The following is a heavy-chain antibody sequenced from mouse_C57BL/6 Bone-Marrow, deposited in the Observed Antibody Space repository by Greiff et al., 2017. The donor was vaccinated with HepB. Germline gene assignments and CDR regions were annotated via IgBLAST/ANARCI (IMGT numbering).Heavy chain of an antibody. D-gene: IGHD2-1*01. CDR3: AGIYYGNYYFDY. V-gene: IGHV1-69*01. Sequence: QVQLKQPGAELVMPGASVKLSCKASGYTFTSYWMHWVKQRPGQGLEWIGEIDPSDSYTNYNQKFKGKSTLTVDKSSSTAYMQLSSLTSEDSAVYYCAGIYYGNYYFDYWGQGTTLTVSS. J-gene: IGHJ2*01. CDR2: IDPSDSYT. CDR1: GYTFTSYW.